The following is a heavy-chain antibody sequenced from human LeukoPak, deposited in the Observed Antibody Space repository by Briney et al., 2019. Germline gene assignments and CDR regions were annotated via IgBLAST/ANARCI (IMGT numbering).Heavy chain of an antibody. CDR1: GGSFSGYY. CDR3: ASGGGQQLVLGNWFDP. Sequence: PSETLSLTCAVYGGSFSGYYWSWIRQPPGKGLEWIGEINHSGSTNYNPSLKSRATISVDTSKNQFSLKLSSVTAADTAVYYCASGGGQQLVLGNWFDPWGQGTLVTVSS. D-gene: IGHD6-13*01. J-gene: IGHJ5*02. V-gene: IGHV4-34*01. CDR2: INHSGST.